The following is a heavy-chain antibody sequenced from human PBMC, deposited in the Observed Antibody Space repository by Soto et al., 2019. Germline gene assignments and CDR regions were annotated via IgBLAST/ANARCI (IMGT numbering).Heavy chain of an antibody. CDR3: ARDAYYYGSGASWFDP. V-gene: IGHV3-48*01. J-gene: IGHJ5*02. CDR2: ISSSSSTI. Sequence: GGSLRLSCAASGFTLSSYSMSWVRQAPGKGLEWVSYISSSSSTIYYADSVKGRFTISRDNAKNSLYLQMNSLRAEDTAVYYCARDAYYYGSGASWFDPWGQGTLVTVSS. D-gene: IGHD3-10*01. CDR1: GFTLSSYS.